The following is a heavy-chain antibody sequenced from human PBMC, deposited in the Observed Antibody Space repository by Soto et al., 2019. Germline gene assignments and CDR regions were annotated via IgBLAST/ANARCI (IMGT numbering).Heavy chain of an antibody. CDR2: ISWNRGTI. Sequence: EVQLVESGGGLVQPGRSLRLACVASGFTFDDYAMHWVRQAPGKGLEWVSGISWNRGTIDYADSVKGRFTISRDNAKKSLYLQMNILRAEDTALYYCARTFLSLMGHMDVWGKGTTVTVSS. D-gene: IGHD2-8*01. J-gene: IGHJ6*03. V-gene: IGHV3-9*01. CDR1: GFTFDDYA. CDR3: ARTFLSLMGHMDV.